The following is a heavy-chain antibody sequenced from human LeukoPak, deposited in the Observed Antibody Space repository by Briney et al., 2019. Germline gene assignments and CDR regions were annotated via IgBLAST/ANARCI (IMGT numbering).Heavy chain of an antibody. D-gene: IGHD4-23*01. CDR3: ASDRYYGGNLYYFDY. CDR2: IYYSGST. V-gene: IGHV4-31*03. CDR1: GGSISSGGYY. J-gene: IGHJ4*02. Sequence: SETLSLTCTVSGGSISSGGYYWSWIRQHPGKGLEWIGYIYYSGSTYYNPSLKSRVTISVDTSKNQFSLKLSSVTAADTAVYYCASDRYYGGNLYYFDYWGQGTLVTVSS.